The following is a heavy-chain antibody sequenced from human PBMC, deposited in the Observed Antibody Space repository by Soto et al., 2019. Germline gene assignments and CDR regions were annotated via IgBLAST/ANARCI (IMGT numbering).Heavy chain of an antibody. Sequence: ETLSLTCTVSGGSISSYYWSWIRQPPGKGLEWIGYIYYSGSTNYNPSLKSRVTISVDTSKNQFSLKLSSVTAADTAVYYCARAGGRYAITAYDVWGPGTLVS. CDR2: IYYSGST. V-gene: IGHV4-59*08. CDR1: GGSISSYY. D-gene: IGHD1-26*01. CDR3: ARAGGRYAITAYDV. J-gene: IGHJ3*01.